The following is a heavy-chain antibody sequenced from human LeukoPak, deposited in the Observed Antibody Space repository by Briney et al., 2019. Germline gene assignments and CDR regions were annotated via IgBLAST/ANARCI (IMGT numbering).Heavy chain of an antibody. CDR3: ANRVTTAYYYYGMDV. CDR2: ISGSGGST. V-gene: IGHV3-23*01. J-gene: IGHJ6*02. D-gene: IGHD4-17*01. Sequence: GGSLRLSCAASGFTFSGYVMTWVRQPPGKGLQWVADISGSGGSTYYADSVKGRFSISRDNSKNTLYLQMNSLRAEDTAVYYCANRVTTAYYYYGMDVWGQGTTVTVSS. CDR1: GFTFSGYV.